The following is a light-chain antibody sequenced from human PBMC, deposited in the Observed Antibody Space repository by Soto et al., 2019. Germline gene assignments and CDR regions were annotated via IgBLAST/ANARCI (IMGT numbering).Light chain of an antibody. V-gene: IGKV3-15*01. CDR1: QTVSSN. J-gene: IGKJ3*01. CDR3: QQYNNWPPFT. Sequence: EVVMTQSPATLSVSPGESATLSCRASQTVSSNLAWYQHXXXXAPRLLIYGASTRATGIPARFSGSGSGTDFTLTINNLQSEDSAVYFCQQYNNWPPFTSGPGTKVDIK. CDR2: GAS.